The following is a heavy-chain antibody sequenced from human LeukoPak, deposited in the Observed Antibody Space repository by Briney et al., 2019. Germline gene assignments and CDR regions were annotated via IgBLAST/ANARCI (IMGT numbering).Heavy chain of an antibody. Sequence: PGGSLRLSCAASGFIFSNYWMTWVRQAPGRGPEWVATIKQDGSETYYADSVKGRFTISRDNAKNSLYLQMNSLRADDTAVYYCARGGSYVHYWGQGTLVTVSS. CDR2: IKQDGSET. J-gene: IGHJ4*02. CDR1: GFIFSNYW. V-gene: IGHV3-7*02. D-gene: IGHD1-26*01. CDR3: ARGGSYVHY.